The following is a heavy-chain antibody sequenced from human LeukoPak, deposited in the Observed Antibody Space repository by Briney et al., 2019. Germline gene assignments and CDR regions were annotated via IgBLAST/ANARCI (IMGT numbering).Heavy chain of an antibody. V-gene: IGHV3-7*01. J-gene: IGHJ4*02. Sequence: GGSLRLSCAASGFTFRSDWMSWVRQSPEKGLEWAADINPDGSATYYVDSVKGRFIISRDNTKNSLYLQMNSLRAEDTAVYYCARDLYGDYPWDYWGQGTLVTVSS. D-gene: IGHD4-17*01. CDR1: GFTFRSDW. CDR3: ARDLYGDYPWDY. CDR2: INPDGSAT.